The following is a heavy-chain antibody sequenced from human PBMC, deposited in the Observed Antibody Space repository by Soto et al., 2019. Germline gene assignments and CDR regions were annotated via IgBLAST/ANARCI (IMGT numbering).Heavy chain of an antibody. V-gene: IGHV3-53*04. CDR3: ARGGYSSGWYHGAFDV. Sequence: EVQLEESGGDLVQPGGSLRLSCAASGFSVNANYMTWVRQAPGKGLEWVSIIYNSGSTFYADSVKGRFTISRLTSKSTLFLQMNNLRPEDTAVYYCARGGYSSGWYHGAFDVWGQGTMVTVSS. D-gene: IGHD6-19*01. CDR1: GFSVNANY. CDR2: IYNSGST. J-gene: IGHJ3*01.